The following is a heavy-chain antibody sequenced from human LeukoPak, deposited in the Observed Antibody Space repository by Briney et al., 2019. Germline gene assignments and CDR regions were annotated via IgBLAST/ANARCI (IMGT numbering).Heavy chain of an antibody. CDR2: IYSGGST. CDR3: ARQVGAHDAFDI. D-gene: IGHD1-26*01. Sequence: PGGSLRLSCAASGFTVSSNYMSWVRQAPGKGLEWVSVIYSGGSTYYADSVKGRFTVSRDSSKNTLYLQMNSLRAEDTAVYYCARQVGAHDAFDIWGQGTMVTVSS. J-gene: IGHJ3*02. V-gene: IGHV3-53*01. CDR1: GFTVSSNY.